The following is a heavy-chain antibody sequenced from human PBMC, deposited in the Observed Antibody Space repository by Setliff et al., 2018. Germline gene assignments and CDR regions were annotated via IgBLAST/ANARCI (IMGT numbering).Heavy chain of an antibody. D-gene: IGHD2-21*02. J-gene: IGHJ1*01. CDR3: ARDHGDRGEERRTHFFRH. CDR2: IIYDGSNK. Sequence: GSLRPSSASSGFLFSEYGMHWGREAPGRGLEGVAVIIYDGSNKYSADSVKGRITISRDNAKNSLYLQMNSRRAEDTAVYYCARDHGDRGEERRTHFFRHWGQGTLVTVSS. V-gene: IGHV3-30*03. CDR1: GFLFSEYG.